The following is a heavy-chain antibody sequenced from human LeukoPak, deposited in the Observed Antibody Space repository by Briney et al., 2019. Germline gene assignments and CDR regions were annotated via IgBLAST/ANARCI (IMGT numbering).Heavy chain of an antibody. CDR1: GASISSYY. J-gene: IGHJ4*02. CDR2: IYYSGST. Sequence: SETLSLTCTVSGASISSYYWSWIRQPPGKGLEWIGYIYYSGSTNYNPSLKSRVTISVDTSKNQFSLKLSSVTAADTAVYYCARARGLYDFWSGYSYYFDYWGQGTLVTVSS. CDR3: ARARGLYDFWSGYSYYFDY. D-gene: IGHD3-3*01. V-gene: IGHV4-59*01.